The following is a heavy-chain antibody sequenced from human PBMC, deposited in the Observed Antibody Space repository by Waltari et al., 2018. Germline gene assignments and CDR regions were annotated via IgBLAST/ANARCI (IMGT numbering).Heavy chain of an antibody. V-gene: IGHV3-15*07. J-gene: IGHJ4*02. CDR3: LYDPSV. CDR1: GISFTDAW. CDR2: IKDKADGGTI. D-gene: IGHD5-12*01. Sequence: DVQLVESGGGLVKPGGSLRLSCRASGISFTDAWINWVRQAPGRGLEWIGRIKDKADGGTIDYAAPVKGRFTISRDDAKNMTYRQMNSLKPDDTGVYYCLYDPSVWGQGTVVTVSS.